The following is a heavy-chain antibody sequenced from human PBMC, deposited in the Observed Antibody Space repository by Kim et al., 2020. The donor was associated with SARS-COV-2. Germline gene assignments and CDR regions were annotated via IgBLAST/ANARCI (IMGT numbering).Heavy chain of an antibody. Sequence: SETLSLTCAVSGFSISRGHYWGWLRQSPGKGLEWIANIYHSGSTYYNPSLESRFTISLDISKNQFFLGQTSVTAADTAVYYCARAPGGTFDSSGFYWGGDAFDVWGQGTMVTVSS. V-gene: IGHV4-38-2*01. CDR1: GFSISRGHY. D-gene: IGHD3-22*01. J-gene: IGHJ3*01. CDR3: ARAPGGTFDSSGFYWGGDAFDV. CDR2: IYHSGST.